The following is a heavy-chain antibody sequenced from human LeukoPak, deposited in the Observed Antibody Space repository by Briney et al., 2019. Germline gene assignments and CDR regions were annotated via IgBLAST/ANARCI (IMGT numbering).Heavy chain of an antibody. V-gene: IGHV4-61*01. J-gene: IGHJ2*01. D-gene: IGHD1-26*01. CDR2: ISDSGGS. CDR3: AGLTTTAWYFDL. Sequence: PSETLSLTCSVSGGSVSSGISYWSWIRQPPGEGLEWIAYISDSGGSDYNPSLRGRVTISLDTSKNQFSLRLTSVTAADTAVYYCAGLTTTAWYFDLWGRGTLVTVSS. CDR1: GGSVSSGISY.